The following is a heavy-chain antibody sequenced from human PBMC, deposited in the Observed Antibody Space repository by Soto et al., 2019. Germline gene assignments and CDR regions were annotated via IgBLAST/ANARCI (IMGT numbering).Heavy chain of an antibody. CDR2: ISYDGSNK. Sequence: GGSLRLSCAASGFTFSSYGMHWVRQAPGKGLEWVAVISYDGSNKYYADSVKGRFTISRDNSKNTLYLQMNSLRAEDTAVYYCAKDIQWLRQTSPIDYWGEGALVTVPS. CDR3: AKDIQWLRQTSPIDY. D-gene: IGHD5-12*01. CDR1: GFTFSSYG. V-gene: IGHV3-30*18. J-gene: IGHJ4*02.